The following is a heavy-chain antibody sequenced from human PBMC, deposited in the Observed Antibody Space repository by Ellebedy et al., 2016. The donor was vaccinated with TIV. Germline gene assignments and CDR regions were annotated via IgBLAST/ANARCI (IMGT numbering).Heavy chain of an antibody. D-gene: IGHD2-21*02. CDR3: ARTDPWQPIDD. CDR1: GGSISGYY. CDR2: VYYSGSP. V-gene: IGHV4-39*01. Sequence: MPSETLSLTCTVSGGSISGYYWAWIRQPPGKGLEYIGSVYYSGSPYYSPSFKSRVTLSADTSKNQFSLNLRTATAADTAVYYCARTDPWQPIDDWGQGILVSVSS. J-gene: IGHJ4*02.